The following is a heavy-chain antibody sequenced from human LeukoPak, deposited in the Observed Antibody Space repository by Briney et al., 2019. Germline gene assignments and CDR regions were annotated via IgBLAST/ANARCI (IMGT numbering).Heavy chain of an antibody. CDR2: INPTATTI. CDR3: AKGGQSYYYMDV. CDR1: GFTFSGNW. V-gene: IGHV3-74*01. J-gene: IGHJ6*03. Sequence: GGSLRLSCAASGFTFSGNWMHWVRQAPGKGLVWVSHINPTATTITYADSVKGRFTISRDNAKNTLYLQMNSLRAEDMALYYCAKGGQSYYYMDVWGKGTTVTVSS.